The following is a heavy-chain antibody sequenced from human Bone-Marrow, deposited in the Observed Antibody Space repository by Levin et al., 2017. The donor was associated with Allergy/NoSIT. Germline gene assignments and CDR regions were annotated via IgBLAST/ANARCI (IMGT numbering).Heavy chain of an antibody. J-gene: IGHJ4*02. Sequence: PSETLSLTCTVSGGSISSSSYYWGWIRQPPGKGLEWIGSIYYSGSTYYNPSLKSRDTISVDTSKNQFSLKLSSVTAADTAVYYCARQGEDDYGDYTFDYWGQGTLVTVSS. D-gene: IGHD4-17*01. CDR1: GGSISSSSYY. CDR3: ARQGEDDYGDYTFDY. CDR2: IYYSGST. V-gene: IGHV4-39*01.